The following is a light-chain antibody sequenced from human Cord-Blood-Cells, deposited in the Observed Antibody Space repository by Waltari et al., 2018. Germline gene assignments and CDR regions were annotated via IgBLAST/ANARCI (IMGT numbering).Light chain of an antibody. J-gene: IGLJ2*01. Sequence: QSALTQPASVSGSPGQSITLPCTGTSSDVGGSNLVSWYQQHPGKAPKLMIYEGSKRPSGVSNRFSGSKSGNTASLTISGLQAEDEADYYCCSYAGSSTVVFGGGTKLTVL. CDR1: SSDVGGSNL. CDR2: EGS. V-gene: IGLV2-23*01. CDR3: CSYAGSSTVV.